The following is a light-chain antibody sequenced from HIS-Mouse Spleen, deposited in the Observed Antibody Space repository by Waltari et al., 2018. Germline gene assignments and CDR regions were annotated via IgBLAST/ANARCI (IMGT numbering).Light chain of an antibody. CDR3: QQYNSYSKLT. Sequence: DIQMTQSPSTLSASVGDRVTITCRASQSISSWLAWYQQKPGKAPKLLIYKASSLESGVTSRFSGSGSGTEFTLTISSLQPDDFATYYCQQYNSYSKLTFGGGTKVEIK. V-gene: IGKV1-5*03. CDR1: QSISSW. CDR2: KAS. J-gene: IGKJ4*01.